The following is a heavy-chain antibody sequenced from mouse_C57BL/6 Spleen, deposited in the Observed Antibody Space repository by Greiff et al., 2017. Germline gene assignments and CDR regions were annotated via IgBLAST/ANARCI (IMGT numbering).Heavy chain of an antibody. D-gene: IGHD1-1*01. CDR1: GYTFTSYW. Sequence: QVQLKQPGTELVKPGASVKLSCKASGYTFTSYWMHWVKQRPGQGLEWIGNINPSNGGTNYNEKFKSKATLTVDKSSSTAYMQLSSLTSEDSAVYDCARGGVVAPWYFDVWGTGTTVTVSS. CDR3: ARGGVVAPWYFDV. J-gene: IGHJ1*03. V-gene: IGHV1-53*01. CDR2: INPSNGGT.